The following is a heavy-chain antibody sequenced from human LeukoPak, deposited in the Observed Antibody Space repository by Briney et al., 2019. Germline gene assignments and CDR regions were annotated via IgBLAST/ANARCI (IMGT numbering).Heavy chain of an antibody. V-gene: IGHV3-21*01. CDR1: GFTFSSYR. J-gene: IGHJ5*02. CDR3: ARDTSIVVVPAATFDWFDP. Sequence: GGSLLLSCAASGFTFSSYRMNWVRQAPGKGLEWVSSISSSSSYIYYADSVKGRFTISRDNAKNSLYLQMNSLRAEDTAVYYCARDTSIVVVPAATFDWFDPWGQGTLVTASS. D-gene: IGHD2-2*01. CDR2: ISSSSSYI.